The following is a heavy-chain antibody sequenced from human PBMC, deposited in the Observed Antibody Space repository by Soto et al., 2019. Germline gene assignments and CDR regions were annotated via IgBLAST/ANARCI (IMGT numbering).Heavy chain of an antibody. Sequence: SGGSLRLSCAASGFTFSSYAMSWVRQAPGKGLEWVSAISGSGGSTYYADSVKGRFTISRDNTKNTLYLQMNSLRAEDTAVYYCAKDHRDYDILTGYYPFSDYWGQGTLVTVSS. D-gene: IGHD3-9*01. V-gene: IGHV3-23*01. J-gene: IGHJ4*02. CDR1: GFTFSSYA. CDR3: AKDHRDYDILTGYYPFSDY. CDR2: ISGSGGST.